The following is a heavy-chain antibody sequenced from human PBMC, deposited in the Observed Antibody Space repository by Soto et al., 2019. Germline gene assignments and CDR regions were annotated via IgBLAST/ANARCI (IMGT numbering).Heavy chain of an antibody. CDR1: GDSINSRSYY. J-gene: IGHJ4*02. CDR2: IYYSGRT. V-gene: IGHV4-39*01. CDR3: ARQRTSVVTQAYFDV. D-gene: IGHD2-21*02. Sequence: PSETLSLTCTVTGDSINSRSYYWGWIRQPPWKGLEWIGSIYYSGRTYNNPSLRSRVSMSIDTSKDQFSLKLKSVTAADTALYFCARQRTSVVTQAYFDVWGPGXLVTVSS.